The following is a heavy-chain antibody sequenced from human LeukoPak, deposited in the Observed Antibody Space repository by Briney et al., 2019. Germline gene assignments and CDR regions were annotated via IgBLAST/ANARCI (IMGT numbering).Heavy chain of an antibody. CDR2: LDYSGSA. V-gene: IGHV4-39*01. CDR3: ARSKAAVGIDAFDI. D-gene: IGHD6-13*01. CDR1: GGSISSSSYY. J-gene: IGHJ3*02. Sequence: SETLSLTCTVSGGSISSSSYYWGWIRQPPGKGLEWIGSLDYSGSAYSSPSLKSRFTISVDTAKKQFSLKLSPVTAADTAVYYCARSKAAVGIDAFDIWGQGTMVTVSS.